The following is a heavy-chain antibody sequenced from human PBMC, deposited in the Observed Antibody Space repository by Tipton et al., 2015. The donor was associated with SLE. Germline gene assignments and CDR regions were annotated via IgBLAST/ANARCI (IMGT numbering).Heavy chain of an antibody. D-gene: IGHD2-15*01. CDR1: GFTFSTFA. J-gene: IGHJ4*02. Sequence: SLRLSCTASGFTFSTFAMNWVRQPPGKGLEWVSVISGSGDTVNYADAVKGRFIVSRDNPKNTLYLQINSLNAEDTAVYYCAKEGAWSFDYWGPGTLVTGSS. CDR2: ISGSGDTV. V-gene: IGHV3-23*01. CDR3: AKEGAWSFDY.